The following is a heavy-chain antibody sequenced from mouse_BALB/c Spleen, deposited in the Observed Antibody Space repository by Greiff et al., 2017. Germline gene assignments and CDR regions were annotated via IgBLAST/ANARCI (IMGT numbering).Heavy chain of an antibody. V-gene: IGHV2-9*02. CDR2: IWAGGST. CDR1: GFSLTSYG. J-gene: IGHJ2*01. Sequence: VQGVESGPGLVAPSQSLSITCTVSGFSLTSYGVHWVRQPPGKGLEWLGVIWAGGSTNYNSALMSRLSISKDNSKSQVFLKMNSLQTDDTAMYYCARATTVVEGAFDYWGQGTTLTVSS. D-gene: IGHD1-1*01. CDR3: ARATTVVEGAFDY.